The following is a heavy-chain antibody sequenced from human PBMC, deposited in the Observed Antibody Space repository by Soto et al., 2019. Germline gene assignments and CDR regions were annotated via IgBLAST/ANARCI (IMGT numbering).Heavy chain of an antibody. V-gene: IGHV3-23*01. CDR1: GFTFSSYA. CDR3: ARAVAVPADFDY. J-gene: IGHJ4*02. Sequence: GGSLRLSCAASGFTFSSYAMSWVRQAPGKGLEWVSAISGSGGSTYYADSVKGRVTITRDTSASTAYMELSSLRSEDTAVYYCARAVAVPADFDYWGQGTLVTVSS. D-gene: IGHD6-19*01. CDR2: ISGSGGST.